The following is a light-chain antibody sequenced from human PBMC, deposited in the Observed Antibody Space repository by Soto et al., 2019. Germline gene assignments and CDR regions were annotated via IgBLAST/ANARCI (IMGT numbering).Light chain of an antibody. CDR3: AVWDASLNGFV. J-gene: IGLJ1*01. Sequence: QAVVTQPPSASGTPGERVTIYCSGRSANMGRNTVNWYQQLPGTAPKLLICCDNQRPSGVPDRFSGSKSGTSASLAISGLQSEDEADYYVAVWDASLNGFVFGPGTRSPS. CDR2: CDN. CDR1: SANMGRNT. V-gene: IGLV1-44*01.